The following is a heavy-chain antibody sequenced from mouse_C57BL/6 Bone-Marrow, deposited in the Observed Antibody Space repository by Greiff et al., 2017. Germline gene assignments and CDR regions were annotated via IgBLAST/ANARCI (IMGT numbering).Heavy chain of an antibody. CDR2: IYPSDSYT. V-gene: IGHV1-50*01. J-gene: IGHJ2*01. Sequence: QVQLQQPGAELVKPGASVKLSCKASGYTFTSYWMQWVKQRPGQGLEWIGEIYPSDSYTNYNQKFQGKATLTVDTSSSTAYMQLSSLTSADSAVYYCARKDPFITTFDYWGQGTTLTVSS. D-gene: IGHD1-1*01. CDR1: GYTFTSYW. CDR3: ARKDPFITTFDY.